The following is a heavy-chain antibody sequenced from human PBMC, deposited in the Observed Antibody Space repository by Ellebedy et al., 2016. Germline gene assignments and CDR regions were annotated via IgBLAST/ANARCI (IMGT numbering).Heavy chain of an antibody. V-gene: IGHV4-61*01. CDR3: ARGNDYYGSGSYYNNWFDP. Sequence: SETLSLXXTVSGGSVSSGSYYWSWIRQPPGKGLEWIGYIYYSGSTNYNPSLKSRVTISVDTSKNQFSLKLSSVTAADTAVYYCARGNDYYGSGSYYNNWFDPWGQGTLVTVSS. J-gene: IGHJ5*02. CDR2: IYYSGST. D-gene: IGHD3-10*01. CDR1: GGSVSSGSYY.